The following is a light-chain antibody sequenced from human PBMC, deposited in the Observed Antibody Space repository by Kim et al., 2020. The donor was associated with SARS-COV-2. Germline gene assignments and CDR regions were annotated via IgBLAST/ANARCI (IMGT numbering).Light chain of an antibody. CDR2: DAS. CDR1: QNINTY. J-gene: IGKJ4*01. CDR3: QQRNSWPPAVT. V-gene: IGKV3-11*01. Sequence: PGDRATRSCRAGQNINTYVAWYQHRPGQAPRLLVYDASNRATGVPDRFSGSGSGTDFTLTISSLEPEDFSIYYCQQRNSWPPAVTFGGGTKVDIK.